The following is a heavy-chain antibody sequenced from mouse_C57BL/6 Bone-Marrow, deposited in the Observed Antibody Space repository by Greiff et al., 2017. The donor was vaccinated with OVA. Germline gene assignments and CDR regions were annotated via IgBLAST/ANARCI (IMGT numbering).Heavy chain of an antibody. D-gene: IGHD1-1*01. CDR1: GYSITSGYY. CDR3: ASGAGSSYDY. CDR2: ISYDGSN. V-gene: IGHV3-6*01. J-gene: IGHJ3*01. Sequence: EVQLQESGPGLVKPSQSLSLTCSVTGYSITSGYYWNWIRQFPGNKLEWMGYISYDGSNNYNPSLKNRISITRDTSKNQFFLKLNSVTTEDTATYYCASGAGSSYDYWGQGTLVTVSA.